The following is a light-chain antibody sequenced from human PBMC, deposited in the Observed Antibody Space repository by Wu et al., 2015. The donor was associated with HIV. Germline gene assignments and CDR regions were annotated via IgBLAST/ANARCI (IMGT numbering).Light chain of an antibody. V-gene: IGKV1-39*01. Sequence: DIQMTQSPSSLSASVGDRITITCRASQSISRNLNWYQQKPGKAPKLLIYVASGLKRGASSRFSGSGSGTHYTLTISGLQPDDFATYYCQQYFTSVITFGPGTRLDMK. CDR1: QSISRN. J-gene: IGKJ5*01. CDR3: QQYFTSVIT. CDR2: VAS.